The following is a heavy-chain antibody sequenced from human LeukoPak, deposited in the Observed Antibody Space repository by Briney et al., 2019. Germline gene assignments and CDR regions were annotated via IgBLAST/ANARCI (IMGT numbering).Heavy chain of an antibody. D-gene: IGHD3-10*01. J-gene: IGHJ6*02. CDR2: IGWNGRSI. CDR1: GFGFDDFD. Sequence: GRSLRLSCEASGFGFDDFDMHWVRHAPGKGLEWVSRIGWNGRSIHYADSVKGRFTISRDNAKNCLYLQMNSLRAEDTALYYCAKDSDYFGSGSYYNFWDVWGQGTTVIVSS. CDR3: AKDSDYFGSGSYYNFWDV. V-gene: IGHV3-9*01.